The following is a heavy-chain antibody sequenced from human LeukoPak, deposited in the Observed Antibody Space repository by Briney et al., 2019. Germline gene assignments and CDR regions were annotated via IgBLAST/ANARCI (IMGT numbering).Heavy chain of an antibody. V-gene: IGHV3-48*04. CDR3: AREVTMLRGVIYFDF. Sequence: GGSLRLSCAASGFTFSAYNMNWVRQAPGAGLEWPSYISSSDTTLKYADSVKGRFTTSRDNAKNSLFLQMNSLRAEDTAVYYCAREVTMLRGVIYFDFWGQGTLVTVSS. CDR2: ISSSDTTL. CDR1: GFTFSAYN. D-gene: IGHD3-10*01. J-gene: IGHJ4*02.